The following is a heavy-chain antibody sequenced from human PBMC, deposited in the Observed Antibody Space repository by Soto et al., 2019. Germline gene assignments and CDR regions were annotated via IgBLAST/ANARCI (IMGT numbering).Heavy chain of an antibody. CDR1: GFTFSSYW. CDR2: INSDGSST. D-gene: IGHD3-3*01. Sequence: GGSLRLSCAASGFTFSSYWMHWVRQAPGKGLVWVSRINSDGSSTSYADSVKGRFTISRDNAKNTLYLQMNSLRAEDTAVYYCARERRITIFGVVIPRYYYYMDVWGKGTTVTVSS. CDR3: ARERRITIFGVVIPRYYYYMDV. J-gene: IGHJ6*03. V-gene: IGHV3-74*01.